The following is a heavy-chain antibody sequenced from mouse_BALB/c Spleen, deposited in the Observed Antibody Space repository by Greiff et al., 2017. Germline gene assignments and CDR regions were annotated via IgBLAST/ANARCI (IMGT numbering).Heavy chain of an antibody. J-gene: IGHJ3*01. CDR3: ARSGYYYGRAY. CDR1: GYSITSDYA. Sequence: EVHLVESGPGLVKPSQSLSLTCTVTGYSITSDYAWNWIRQFPGNKLEWMGYISYSGSTSYNPSLKSRISITRDTSKNQFFLQLNSVTTEDTATYYCARSGYYYGRAYWGQGTLVTVSA. V-gene: IGHV3-2*02. D-gene: IGHD1-1*01. CDR2: ISYSGST.